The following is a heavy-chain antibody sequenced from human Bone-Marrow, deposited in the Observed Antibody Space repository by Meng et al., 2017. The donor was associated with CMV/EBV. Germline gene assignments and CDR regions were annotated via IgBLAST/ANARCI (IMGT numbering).Heavy chain of an antibody. Sequence: SVKVSCKASGGTFSSYAISWVRQAPGQGLEWMGGIIPIFGTANYAQKFQGRVTITTDESTSTAYMELSSLRSEDTAVYYCAMTDYYDSSGGWFDPWGQGTLVTVSS. J-gene: IGHJ5*02. D-gene: IGHD3-22*01. V-gene: IGHV1-69*05. CDR3: AMTDYYDSSGGWFDP. CDR2: IIPIFGTA. CDR1: GGTFSSYA.